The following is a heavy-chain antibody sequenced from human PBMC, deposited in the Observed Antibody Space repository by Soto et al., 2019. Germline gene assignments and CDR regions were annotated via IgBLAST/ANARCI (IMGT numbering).Heavy chain of an antibody. D-gene: IGHD3-10*01. J-gene: IGHJ4*02. CDR2: IYYSGST. CDR3: ARAGDYGSGSFWFDY. V-gene: IGHV4-59*01. CDR1: GGSISSYY. Sequence: SETLSLTCTVSGGSISSYYWSWIRQPPGKGLEWIGYIYYSGSTNYNPSLKSRVTISVDTSKNQFSLKLSSVTAADTAVYYCARAGDYGSGSFWFDYWGQGTLVTVSS.